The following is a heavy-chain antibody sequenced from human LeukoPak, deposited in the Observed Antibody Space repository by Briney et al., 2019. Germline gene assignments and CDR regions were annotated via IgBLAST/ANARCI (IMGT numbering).Heavy chain of an antibody. CDR2: IWYDGSNK. D-gene: IGHD5-18*01. J-gene: IGHJ1*01. Sequence: GGSLRLSCVASGFTFSSYGMHWVRQAPGKGLEWVAVIWYDGSNKYYADSVKGRFTISRDNSKNALYLQMNSLRAEDTAVYYCARDLFGYSYGSPFQHWGQGTLVTVSS. V-gene: IGHV3-33*01. CDR1: GFTFSSYG. CDR3: ARDLFGYSYGSPFQH.